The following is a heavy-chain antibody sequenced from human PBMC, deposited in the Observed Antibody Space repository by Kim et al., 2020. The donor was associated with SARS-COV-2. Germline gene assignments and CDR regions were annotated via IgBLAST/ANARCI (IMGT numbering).Heavy chain of an antibody. V-gene: IGHV4-59*01. CDR3: ARLVIAARPTLFDS. Sequence: YNPCLKTRVTISVDRSKNQLSLNLSSVSAADTAVYYCARLVIAARPTLFDSWGQGTLVTVSS. J-gene: IGHJ4*02. D-gene: IGHD6-6*01.